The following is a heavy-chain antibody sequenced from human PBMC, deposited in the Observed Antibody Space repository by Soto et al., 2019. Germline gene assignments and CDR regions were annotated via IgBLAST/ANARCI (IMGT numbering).Heavy chain of an antibody. V-gene: IGHV5-51*01. CDR2: IFPADSDT. J-gene: IGHJ6*02. CDR3: ARRRFQDGMEV. Sequence: PGESLKISCKGSGYSFANYWIAWVRQMPGKGLEWMGFIFPADSDTRYGPSFQGQVTISADKSISTAYLQWSSLKASDTAMYFCARRRFQDGMEVWGQGTTVTVSS. CDR1: GYSFANYW.